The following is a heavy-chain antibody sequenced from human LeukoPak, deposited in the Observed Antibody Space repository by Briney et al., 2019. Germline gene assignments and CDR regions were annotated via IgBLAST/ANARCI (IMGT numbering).Heavy chain of an antibody. Sequence: GASVKVSCTASGYTFTSYGISWVRQAPGQGLEWMGWINTNTGNPTYAQGFTGRFVFSLDTSVSTAYLQISSLKAEDTAVYYCARGMGSSGWPKYFQHWGQGTLVTVSS. V-gene: IGHV7-4-1*02. D-gene: IGHD6-19*01. J-gene: IGHJ1*01. CDR2: INTNTGNP. CDR3: ARGMGSSGWPKYFQH. CDR1: GYTFTSYG.